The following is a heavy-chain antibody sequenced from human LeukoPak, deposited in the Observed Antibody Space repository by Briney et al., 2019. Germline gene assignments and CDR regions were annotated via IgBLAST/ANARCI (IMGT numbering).Heavy chain of an antibody. J-gene: IGHJ4*02. D-gene: IGHD5-18*01. CDR1: GFTFSSYG. CDR3: ARLTVGSRVTHVDTAMPY. CDR2: IWYDGSNK. V-gene: IGHV3-33*01. Sequence: PGRSLRLSCAASGFTFSSYGMHWVRQAPGKGLEWVAVIWYDGSNKYYADSVKGRFTISRDNSKNTLYLQMNSLRAEDTAVYYCARLTVGSRVTHVDTAMPYWGQGTLVTVSS.